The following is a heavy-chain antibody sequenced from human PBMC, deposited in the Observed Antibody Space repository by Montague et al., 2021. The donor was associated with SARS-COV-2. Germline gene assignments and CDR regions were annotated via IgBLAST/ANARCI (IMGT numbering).Heavy chain of an antibody. CDR1: GGSFSGYY. V-gene: IGHV4-34*01. D-gene: IGHD3-16*02. Sequence: SETLSLTCAVYGGSFSGYYWSWIRQPTGKGLEWIGEINHSGSTNYNPSLKSRVTISVDTSKNQFSLKLSSVTAADTAVYYCARGYDYVWGSYRYTYYFDYWGQGTLVTVSS. J-gene: IGHJ4*02. CDR3: ARGYDYVWGSYRYTYYFDY. CDR2: INHSGST.